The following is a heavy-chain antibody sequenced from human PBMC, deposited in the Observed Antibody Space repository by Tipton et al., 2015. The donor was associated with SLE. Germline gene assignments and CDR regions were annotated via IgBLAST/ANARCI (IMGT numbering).Heavy chain of an antibody. D-gene: IGHD3-16*01. CDR3: ATGGSRSYYYYMDV. CDR2: ISWNSGSI. Sequence: SLRLSCAASGFTFDDYAMHWVRQAPGKGLEWVSGISWNSGSIGYADSVKGRFTISRDNAKNSLYLQMNSLRAEDTALYYCATGGSRSYYYYMDVWVKGTTVTVSS. CDR1: GFTFDDYA. V-gene: IGHV3-9*01. J-gene: IGHJ6*03.